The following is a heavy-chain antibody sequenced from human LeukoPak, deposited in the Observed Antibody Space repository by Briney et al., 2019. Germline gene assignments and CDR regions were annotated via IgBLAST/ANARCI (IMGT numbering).Heavy chain of an antibody. CDR3: ARGGGEVGATVRVFDY. J-gene: IGHJ4*02. Sequence: SETLSLTCAVYGGSFSGYYWSWIRQPPGKGREGIGEINNSGRTNYNPSLKSRVTISVDTSKNQFSLKLSSVTAADTAVYYCARGGGEVGATVRVFDYWGQGTLVAVSS. V-gene: IGHV4-34*01. CDR2: INNSGRT. CDR1: GGSFSGYY. D-gene: IGHD1-26*01.